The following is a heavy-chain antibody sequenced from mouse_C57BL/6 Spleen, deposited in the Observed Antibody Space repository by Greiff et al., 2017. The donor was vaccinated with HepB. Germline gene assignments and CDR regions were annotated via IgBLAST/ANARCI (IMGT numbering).Heavy chain of an antibody. V-gene: IGHV1-55*01. D-gene: IGHD1-1*01. Sequence: QVQLQQPGAELVKPGASVKMSCKASGYTFTSYWITWVKQRPGQGLEWIGDIYPGSGSTNYNEKFKSKATLTVDTSSSTAYMQLSSLTSEDSAVYYCARGAYGSSQFAYWGQGTLVTVSA. CDR1: GYTFTSYW. J-gene: IGHJ3*01. CDR2: IYPGSGST. CDR3: ARGAYGSSQFAY.